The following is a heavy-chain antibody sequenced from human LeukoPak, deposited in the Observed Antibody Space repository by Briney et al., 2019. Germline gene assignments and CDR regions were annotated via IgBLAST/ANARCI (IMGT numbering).Heavy chain of an antibody. CDR3: AREGPLSGITMVRGVIPY. CDR1: GASISSYY. V-gene: IGHV4-59*01. Sequence: SETLSLTCTVSGASISSYYWSWIRQPPGKGLEWIGYIYYSGSTNYNPSLKSRVTISVDTSKNQFSLKLSSVTAADTAVYYCAREGPLSGITMVRGVIPYWGQGTLVTVSS. J-gene: IGHJ4*02. CDR2: IYYSGST. D-gene: IGHD3-10*01.